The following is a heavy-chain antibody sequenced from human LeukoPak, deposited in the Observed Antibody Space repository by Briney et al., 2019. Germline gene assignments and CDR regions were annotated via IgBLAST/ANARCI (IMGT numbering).Heavy chain of an antibody. J-gene: IGHJ5*02. CDR1: GYTFTNYG. Sequence: GASVKVSCKASGYTFTNYGISWVRQAPGQGLEWMGWISGYNGNTNYAQKFQGRVTMTTDTSTSTAYMELRSLRSDDTAVYYCARDRRAGRRDHIAAVGPYNWFDPWGQGTLVTVSS. CDR2: ISGYNGNT. D-gene: IGHD6-13*01. CDR3: ARDRRAGRRDHIAAVGPYNWFDP. V-gene: IGHV1-18*01.